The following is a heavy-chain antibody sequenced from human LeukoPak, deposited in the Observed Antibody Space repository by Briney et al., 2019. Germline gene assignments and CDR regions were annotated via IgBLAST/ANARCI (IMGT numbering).Heavy chain of an antibody. V-gene: IGHV3-30*03. Sequence: GGSLRLSCAASGFTFSSYGMHWVRQVPGKGLEWVAVISHDGSNKYYVDSVKGRFTISRDNSKNTVYLQMNSLRPEDTAVYYCASQRAISRSAYGLDVWGQGTTVTVSS. CDR1: GFTFSSYG. CDR2: ISHDGSNK. J-gene: IGHJ6*02. CDR3: ASQRAISRSAYGLDV. D-gene: IGHD2-2*01.